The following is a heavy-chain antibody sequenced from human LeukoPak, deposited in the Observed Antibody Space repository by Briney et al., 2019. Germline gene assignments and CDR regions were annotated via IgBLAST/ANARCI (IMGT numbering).Heavy chain of an antibody. Sequence: SETLSLTCTVSGGSISSYYWSWIRQPPGKGLEWIGYIYCSGSTNYNPSLKSRVTISVDTSKNQFSLKLSSVTAADTAVYYCARLGLDYYYYYMDVWGKGTTVTVSS. CDR1: GGSISSYY. V-gene: IGHV4-59*01. CDR2: IYCSGST. J-gene: IGHJ6*03. D-gene: IGHD3/OR15-3a*01. CDR3: ARLGLDYYYYYMDV.